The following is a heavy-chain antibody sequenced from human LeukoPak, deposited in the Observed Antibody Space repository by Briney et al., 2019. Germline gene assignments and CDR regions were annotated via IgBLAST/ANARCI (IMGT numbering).Heavy chain of an antibody. D-gene: IGHD6-19*01. CDR2: TYYRSKWYN. J-gene: IGHJ6*03. V-gene: IGHV6-1*01. CDR3: ARDSIAVAVDPDYYYYMDV. Sequence: SQTLSLTCAISGDSVSNNSAAWNWIRQSPSRGLEWLGRTYYRSKWYNDYAVSVKSRITINPDTSKNQFSLQLNSVTPEDTAVYYCARDSIAVAVDPDYYYYMDVWGKGTTVTVSS. CDR1: GDSVSNNSAA.